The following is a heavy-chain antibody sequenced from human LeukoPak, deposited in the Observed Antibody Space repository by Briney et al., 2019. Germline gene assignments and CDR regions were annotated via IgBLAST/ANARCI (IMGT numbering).Heavy chain of an antibody. CDR3: ASVSPTYYDILTGPIDY. D-gene: IGHD3-9*01. CDR2: ISSSSSYI. CDR1: GFTFSNYW. J-gene: IGHJ4*02. Sequence: GGSLRLSCAASGFTFSNYWMNWFRQAPGKGLEWVSSISSSSSYIYYADSVKGRFTISRDNAKNSLYLQMNSLRAEDTAVYYCASVSPTYYDILTGPIDYWGQGTLVTVSS. V-gene: IGHV3-21*01.